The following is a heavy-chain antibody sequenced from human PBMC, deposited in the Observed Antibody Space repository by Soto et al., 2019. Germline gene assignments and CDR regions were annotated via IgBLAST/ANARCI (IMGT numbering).Heavy chain of an antibody. CDR1: GGSFSGYY. D-gene: IGHD3-10*01. CDR3: ARVAWSGSGSSFDY. CDR2: INDSGST. V-gene: IGHV4-34*01. Sequence: QVQLPQWGAGLLKPSETLSLTCAVYGGSFSGYYWSYIHQPPGKGLEWIGEINDSGSTNYNPSLKSRVTISVDRSKNQFSLKLISVTAADTAVYYCARVAWSGSGSSFDYWGQGTRVTVSS. J-gene: IGHJ4*02.